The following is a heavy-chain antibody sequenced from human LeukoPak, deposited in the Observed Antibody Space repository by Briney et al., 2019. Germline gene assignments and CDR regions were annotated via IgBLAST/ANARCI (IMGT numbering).Heavy chain of an antibody. J-gene: IGHJ4*02. CDR1: GFTFSNYW. CDR3: AKAPVTTCSGAYCFPFDY. CDR2: IKPDGSEK. Sequence: GGSLRLSRAASGFTFSNYWMTWVRQTPGKGLEWVGNIKPDGSEKYYVDSGKGRFTISRDNAKNSLFLQMNSLRAGDAAVYYCAKAPVTTCSGAYCFPFDYWGQGTLVTVSS. D-gene: IGHD2-15*01. V-gene: IGHV3-7*03.